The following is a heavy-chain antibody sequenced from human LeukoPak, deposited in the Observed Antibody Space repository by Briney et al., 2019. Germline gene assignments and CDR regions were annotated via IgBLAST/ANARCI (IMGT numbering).Heavy chain of an antibody. V-gene: IGHV3-23*01. J-gene: IGHJ4*02. CDR3: AKNPSAYCGGDCYSDY. CDR1: GFTFTSSA. Sequence: GGSLRLSCAASGFTFTSSAMSWVRQAPGKGLEWVSAVSGSGAGTYYADSVKGRFTVYRDNSKNTLDLQMNTLRAEDTAIYYCAKNPSAYCGGDCYSDYWGQGTLVTVSS. CDR2: VSGSGAGT. D-gene: IGHD2-21*01.